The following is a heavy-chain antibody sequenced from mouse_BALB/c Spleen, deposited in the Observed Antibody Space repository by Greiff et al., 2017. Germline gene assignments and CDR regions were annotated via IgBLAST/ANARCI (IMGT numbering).Heavy chain of an antibody. V-gene: IGHV1S34*01. Sequence: LVKTGASVKISCKASGYSFTGYYMHWVKQSHGKSLEWIGYISCYNGATSYNQKFKGKATFTVDTSSSTAYMQFNSLPSEDSAVYYCARGSRLPGGIAYWGQGTLVTVSA. D-gene: IGHD1-1*02. CDR2: ISCYNGAT. J-gene: IGHJ3*01. CDR1: GYSFTGYY. CDR3: ARGSRLPGGIAY.